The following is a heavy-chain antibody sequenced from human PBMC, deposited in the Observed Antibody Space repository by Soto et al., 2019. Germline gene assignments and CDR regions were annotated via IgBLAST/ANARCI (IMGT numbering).Heavy chain of an antibody. V-gene: IGHV4-59*08. Sequence: SETLSLTCTVSGGSISSYYWSWIRQPPGKGLEWIGYIYYSGSTNYNPSLKSRVTISVDTSKNQFSLKLRSVTAADTAVYYCASVMATSHNWFDPWGQGILVTVPS. J-gene: IGHJ5*02. CDR3: ASVMATSHNWFDP. D-gene: IGHD2-21*01. CDR1: GGSISSYY. CDR2: IYYSGST.